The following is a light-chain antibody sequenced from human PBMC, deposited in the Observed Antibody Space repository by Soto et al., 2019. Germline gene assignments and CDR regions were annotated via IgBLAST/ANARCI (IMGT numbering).Light chain of an antibody. CDR1: QSISSW. J-gene: IGKJ1*01. CDR2: TAS. V-gene: IGKV1-5*03. Sequence: DIPMTQSPSTLSASVGDRVTITCRASQSISSWLAWYQQKPGKAPNLLIYTASRLESGVPSRFSGSGSGTAFTLPISRLQSDDFASYYCQQYNSYLWTFGKGTKEEIK. CDR3: QQYNSYLWT.